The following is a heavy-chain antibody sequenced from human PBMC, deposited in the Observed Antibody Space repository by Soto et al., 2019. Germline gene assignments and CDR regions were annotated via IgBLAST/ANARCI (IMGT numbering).Heavy chain of an antibody. CDR3: AKGRGGSGSLTPRVDF. CDR1: GFTFNNYA. CDR2: XXXGXDTT. V-gene: IGHV3-23*01. D-gene: IGHD3-10*01. Sequence: EVQLLESGGGLVQPGGSLRLSCAASGFTFNNYAMTWVRQAPGKGLXXXXXXXXGXDTTSYADSVKGRFTVSRDGSKNTLYLQMSSLRAEDTALYYCAKGRGGSGSLTPRVDFWGQGTLVTVSS. J-gene: IGHJ4*02.